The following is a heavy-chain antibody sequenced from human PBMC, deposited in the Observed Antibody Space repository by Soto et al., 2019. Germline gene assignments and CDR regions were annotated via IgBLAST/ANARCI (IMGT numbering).Heavy chain of an antibody. CDR2: ITSAGST. D-gene: IGHD6-19*01. V-gene: IGHV3-23*01. Sequence: EVQLLESGGDLAQPGGSLRLICAASGFTFSNYAMTWVRQSPGKGLEWVSTITSAGSTFYGDTVKGRFTISRENSKSTLYLQMNSLGAEDTAVYYCAKTDKFHSQSSGWANRFDSWGQVTLVTVSS. CDR3: AKTDKFHSQSSGWANRFDS. CDR1: GFTFSNYA. J-gene: IGHJ4*02.